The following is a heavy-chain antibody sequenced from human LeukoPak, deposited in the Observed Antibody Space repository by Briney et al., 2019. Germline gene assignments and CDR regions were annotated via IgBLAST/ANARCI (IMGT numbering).Heavy chain of an antibody. J-gene: IGHJ6*03. V-gene: IGHV1-18*01. CDR3: ARDRHIAAAVYYYYMDV. D-gene: IGHD6-13*01. CDR1: GYTFTSYI. Sequence: ASVKVSCKASGYTFTSYIISWMRQAPAPGLEWMGWINVYNGNTDYAQRVQGSVTITTDTSTSTAYMQLRSLRSDDTAVYYCARDRHIAAAVYYYYMDVWGKGTPVTVSS. CDR2: INVYNGNT.